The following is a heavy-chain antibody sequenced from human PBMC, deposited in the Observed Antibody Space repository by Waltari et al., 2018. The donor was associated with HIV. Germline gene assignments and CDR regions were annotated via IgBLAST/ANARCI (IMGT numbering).Heavy chain of an antibody. J-gene: IGHJ6*02. V-gene: IGHV3-33*01. Sequence: QVHLVESGGGVVQPGRSLRLSCEASGFTFGNYGMHWVRQAPGKVLEGVAVIWYDGSNKYYRDSVKGRFTISRDNSKNTLYLQMNSLRAEDTAVYYCVRNRIVQQILGGMDVWGQGTTVTVSS. CDR3: VRNRIVQQILGGMDV. CDR1: GFTFGNYG. D-gene: IGHD6-13*01. CDR2: IWYDGSNK.